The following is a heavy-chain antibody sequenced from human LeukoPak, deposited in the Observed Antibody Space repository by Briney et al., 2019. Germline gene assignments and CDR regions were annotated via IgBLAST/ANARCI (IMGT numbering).Heavy chain of an antibody. J-gene: IGHJ4*02. CDR2: INPNSGDT. V-gene: IGHV1-2*02. CDR1: GYTFTAYY. CDR3: ARVAGIRHGAPSY. Sequence: ASVKVSCKASGYTFTAYYMHWVRKAPGQGLEWMGWINPNSGDTDYAQKFQGRVTMTRDTSISTAYMELSRLRSDDTAVYYCARVAGIRHGAPSYWGQGTLVTVSS. D-gene: IGHD1-26*01.